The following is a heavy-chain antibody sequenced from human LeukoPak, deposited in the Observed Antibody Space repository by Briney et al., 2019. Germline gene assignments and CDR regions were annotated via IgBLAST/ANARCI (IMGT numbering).Heavy chain of an antibody. V-gene: IGHV4-34*01. CDR2: INHSGST. J-gene: IGHJ4*02. CDR3: ARARRWYSSGWYVFDY. D-gene: IGHD6-19*01. CDR1: GGSFSGYY. Sequence: PSETLSLTCAVYGGSFSGYYWSWIRQPPGKGLEWIGEINHSGSTNYNPSLKSRVTISVDTSKNQFSLKLSSVTAADTAVYCCARARRWYSSGWYVFDYWGQGTLVTVSS.